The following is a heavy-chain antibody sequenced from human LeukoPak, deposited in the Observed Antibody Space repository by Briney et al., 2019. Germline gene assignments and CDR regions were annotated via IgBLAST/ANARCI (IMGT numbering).Heavy chain of an antibody. CDR1: GGSISSGSYY. CDR2: IYTSGST. V-gene: IGHV4-61*02. Sequence: SETLSLTCTVSGGSISSGSYYWSWIRQPAGKGLGWIGRIYTSGSTNYNPSLKSRVTISVDTSKNQFSLKLSSVTAADTAVYYCARDLGRGYSCGINWFDPWGQGTLVTVSS. D-gene: IGHD5-18*01. J-gene: IGHJ5*02. CDR3: ARDLGRGYSCGINWFDP.